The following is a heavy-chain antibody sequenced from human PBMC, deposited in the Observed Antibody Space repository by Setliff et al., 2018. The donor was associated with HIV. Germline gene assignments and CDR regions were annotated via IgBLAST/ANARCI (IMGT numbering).Heavy chain of an antibody. CDR2: IWYDGSNK. J-gene: IGHJ6*03. CDR3: AKDRNPWDSSYYMDV. Sequence: GGSLRLSCAASGFTFSTYGMYWVRQAPGKGLEWVAVIWYDGSNKYYEDSVQGRFTISRDNSKNTLYLQMNSLRAEDTAVYHCAKDRNPWDSSYYMDVWGKGTTVTAP. CDR1: GFTFSTYG. V-gene: IGHV3-33*06. D-gene: IGHD1-26*01.